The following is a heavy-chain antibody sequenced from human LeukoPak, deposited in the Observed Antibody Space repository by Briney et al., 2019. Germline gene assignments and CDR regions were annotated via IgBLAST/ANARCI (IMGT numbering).Heavy chain of an antibody. CDR3: AREIGYSSWGIRFDY. CDR2: INHSGST. Sequence: SETLSLTCAVYGGSFSGYYWSWIRQPPGKGLEWIGEINHSGSTNYNPSLKSRVTISVDTSKNQFSLKLSSVTAADTAVYYCAREIGYSSWGIRFDYWGQGTLVTVYS. D-gene: IGHD6-6*01. J-gene: IGHJ4*02. V-gene: IGHV4-34*01. CDR1: GGSFSGYY.